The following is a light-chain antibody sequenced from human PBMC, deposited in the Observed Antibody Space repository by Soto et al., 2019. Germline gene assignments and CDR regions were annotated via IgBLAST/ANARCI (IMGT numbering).Light chain of an antibody. Sequence: EIVLTQSPGTLSLSPGERATLSCRASQKIAGSFLAWYQQNAGQAPRLVIYGASDRATGIPDRFSGRGSGTDFTLTISRLEPEDFAVYFCHQYVTSPYTFGQGTKLEIK. CDR1: QKIAGSF. CDR2: GAS. J-gene: IGKJ2*01. CDR3: HQYVTSPYT. V-gene: IGKV3-20*01.